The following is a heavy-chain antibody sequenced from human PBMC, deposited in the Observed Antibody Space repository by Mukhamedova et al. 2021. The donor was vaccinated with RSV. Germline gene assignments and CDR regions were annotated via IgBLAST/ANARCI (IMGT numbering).Heavy chain of an antibody. Sequence: VRQAPGKGLEWVSATSGSGGSTYYADSVKGRFTISRDNSKYTLYLQMNSLRAEDTAVYYCAKSGYNTAWRPIDYWGQGTLVTVS. CDR3: AKSGYNTAWRPIDY. J-gene: IGHJ4*02. CDR2: TSGSGGST. D-gene: IGHD5-18*01. V-gene: IGHV3-23*01.